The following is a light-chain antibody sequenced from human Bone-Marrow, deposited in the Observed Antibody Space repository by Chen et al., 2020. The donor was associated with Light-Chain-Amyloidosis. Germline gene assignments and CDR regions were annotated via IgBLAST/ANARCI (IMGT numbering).Light chain of an antibody. V-gene: IGLV3-25*03. Sequence: SYELTQPPSVSVSPAQTARITCSADDLPTKYAYWYQQKPGQAPVLVIHRDTERPSGISERFTGSSSGTTATLTINRVQAEDEAEYHCQSADSSGTYEVIFGGGTKLTVL. CDR1: DLPTKY. CDR3: QSADSSGTYEVI. J-gene: IGLJ2*01. CDR2: RDT.